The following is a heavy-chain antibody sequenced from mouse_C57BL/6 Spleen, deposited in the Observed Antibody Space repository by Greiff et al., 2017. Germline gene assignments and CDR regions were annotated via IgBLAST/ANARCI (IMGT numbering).Heavy chain of an antibody. CDR1: GYTFTSYW. Sequence: VQLQQPGAELVRPGSSVKLSCKASGYTFTSYWMHWVKQRPIQGLEWIGNIDPSDSETHYNQKFKDKATLTVDKSSSTAYMQLSSLTSEDSAVYYCARTYDYDEEGYYAMDYWGQGTSVTVSS. V-gene: IGHV1-52*01. CDR2: IDPSDSET. CDR3: ARTYDYDEEGYYAMDY. J-gene: IGHJ4*01. D-gene: IGHD2-4*01.